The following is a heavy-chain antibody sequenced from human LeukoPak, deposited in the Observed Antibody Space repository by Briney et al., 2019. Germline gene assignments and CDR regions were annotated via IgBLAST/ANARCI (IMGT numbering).Heavy chain of an antibody. Sequence: ASVKVSCKASGYTFTSYCMHWVLQAPGQGLEWMGIINPSGGSTSYAQKFQGRVTMTRDTSTSTVYMELSSLRSEDTAVYYCARRDKYDILTGYHGGPLDYWGQGTLVTVSS. CDR2: INPSGGST. D-gene: IGHD3-9*01. CDR3: ARRDKYDILTGYHGGPLDY. CDR1: GYTFTSYC. V-gene: IGHV1-46*03. J-gene: IGHJ4*02.